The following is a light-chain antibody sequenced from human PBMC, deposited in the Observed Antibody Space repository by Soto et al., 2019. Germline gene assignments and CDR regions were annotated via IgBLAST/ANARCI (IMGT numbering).Light chain of an antibody. CDR3: SSYTSNDTYV. V-gene: IGLV2-14*01. J-gene: IGLJ1*01. CDR2: DVS. Sequence: LTQPASVSGSPGQSIAISCTGTSSDVGGYNYVSWYQQHPGKAPKLMIHDVSNRPSGVSNRFSGSKSGNTASLTISGLQTDDEADYYCSSYTSNDTYVFGTGTKVTVL. CDR1: SSDVGGYNY.